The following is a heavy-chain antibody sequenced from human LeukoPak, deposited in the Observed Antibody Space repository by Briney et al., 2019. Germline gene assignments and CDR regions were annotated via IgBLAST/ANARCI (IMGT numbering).Heavy chain of an antibody. D-gene: IGHD4-23*01. J-gene: IGHJ4*02. CDR2: IYYSGTS. CDR3: ARRPVATDCFDY. CDR1: GGSISSSSYY. V-gene: IGHV4-39*01. Sequence: SETLSLTCAVSGGSISSSSYYWGWVRQPPGKGLQWIGSIYYSGTSYYNPSLESQVTISADTSKNQFSLKLSSVTAADTAVYFCARRPVATDCFDYWGQGTLVTVSS.